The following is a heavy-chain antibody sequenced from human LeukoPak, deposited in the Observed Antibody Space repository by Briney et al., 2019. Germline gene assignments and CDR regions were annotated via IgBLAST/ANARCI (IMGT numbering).Heavy chain of an antibody. Sequence: PSVTLSLTCTVSGGSISSHYWSWIRQPPGKGLEWIGYVHYSGSANYNPSLKSRVTISLDTSKNQFSLRLSSVTAADTAVFYCASFHSGYGDGFDIWGQGTMVTVSS. CDR2: VHYSGSA. V-gene: IGHV4-59*11. J-gene: IGHJ3*02. CDR1: GGSISSHY. CDR3: ASFHSGYGDGFDI. D-gene: IGHD5-12*01.